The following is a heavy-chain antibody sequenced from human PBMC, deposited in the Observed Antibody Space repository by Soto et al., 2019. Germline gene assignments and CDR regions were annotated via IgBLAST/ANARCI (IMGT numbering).Heavy chain of an antibody. CDR3: ARGLRGDAFDY. V-gene: IGHV1-3*01. Sequence: ASVKVSCKASGYTFTSYAMHWVRQAPGQRLEWMGWINAGNGITKYSQKFQGRVTITRDTSASTAYMELSSLRSEDTAVYYCARGLRGDAFDYWGQETLVTVSS. CDR2: INAGNGIT. CDR1: GYTFTSYA. J-gene: IGHJ4*02. D-gene: IGHD3-10*01.